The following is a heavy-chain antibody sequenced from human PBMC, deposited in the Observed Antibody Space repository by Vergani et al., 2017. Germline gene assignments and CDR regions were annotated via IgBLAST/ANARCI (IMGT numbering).Heavy chain of an antibody. D-gene: IGHD3-9*01. CDR3: AVWHDXLPGNFPAEYYFDY. Sequence: EVQMVQSGAEVKKPGESLKIPCKGSGYSFTSYWIGWVRQMPGKGLEWMGIIYPGDSDTRKSPSFQGQVTISAYKSISTAYLQWSSLKESDTAMYYCAVWHDXLPGNFPAEYYFDYWGQGTLVTVSS. CDR2: IYPGDSDT. CDR1: GYSFTSYW. V-gene: IGHV5-51*01. J-gene: IGHJ4*02.